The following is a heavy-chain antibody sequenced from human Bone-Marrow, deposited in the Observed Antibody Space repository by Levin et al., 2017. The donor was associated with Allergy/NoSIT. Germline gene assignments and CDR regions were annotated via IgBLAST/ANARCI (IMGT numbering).Heavy chain of an antibody. Sequence: KISCKASGDTFNNYVMKWVRQAPGQGLEWMGVIIPNFGTPNYAPKFQGRVTITADASTSTVYMELSRLRSDDTAIYYCARPPRGVGWSGMNVWGQGTTVIVSS. CDR1: GDTFNNYV. J-gene: IGHJ6*02. CDR3: ARPPRGVGWSGMNV. D-gene: IGHD3-3*01. V-gene: IGHV1-69*01. CDR2: IIPNFGTP.